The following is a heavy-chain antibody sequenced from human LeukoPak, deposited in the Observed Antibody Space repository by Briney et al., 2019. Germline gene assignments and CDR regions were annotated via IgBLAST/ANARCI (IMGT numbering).Heavy chain of an antibody. CDR2: IKYDGSNK. J-gene: IGHJ4*02. CDR1: GFNFSIYG. D-gene: IGHD6-19*01. Sequence: GGSLRLSCAASGFNFSIYGVHWVRQAPGKGLEWVGFIKYDGSNKYYGDPAKGRFTISRDKSKNTLYLQMNGLRAEDTAVYYCAKDLGITVARIGGFDSWGQGTLVTVSS. V-gene: IGHV3-30*02. CDR3: AKDLGITVARIGGFDS.